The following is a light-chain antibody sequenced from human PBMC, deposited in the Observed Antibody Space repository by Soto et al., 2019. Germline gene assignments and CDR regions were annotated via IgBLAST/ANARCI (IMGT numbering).Light chain of an antibody. CDR3: QQYGSSSYT. V-gene: IGKV3-20*01. Sequence: EIVLTQSPGTLSLSTGERATLSCRASQSVSSSYLAWYQQKPGQAPRLLIYGASSRATGIPDRFSGSGSGTEFALTISRLEPEDFAVYYCQQYGSSSYTFGQGTKLEI. CDR1: QSVSSSY. J-gene: IGKJ2*01. CDR2: GAS.